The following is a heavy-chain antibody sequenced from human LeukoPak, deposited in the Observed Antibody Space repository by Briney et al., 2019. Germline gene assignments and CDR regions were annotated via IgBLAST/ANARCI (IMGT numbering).Heavy chain of an antibody. D-gene: IGHD3-22*01. CDR2: IYGGGST. J-gene: IGHJ4*02. Sequence: GGSLRLSCAASGFTVTNKYMGWVRQAPGEGLEWVSVIYGGGSTYYTDSVKGRSTISRDNSKNTLYLQMNSLRAEDTAVYYCARGHSAVNYYDSSGYIDYWGQGTLVTLSS. CDR1: GFTVTNKY. CDR3: ARGHSAVNYYDSSGYIDY. V-gene: IGHV3-53*01.